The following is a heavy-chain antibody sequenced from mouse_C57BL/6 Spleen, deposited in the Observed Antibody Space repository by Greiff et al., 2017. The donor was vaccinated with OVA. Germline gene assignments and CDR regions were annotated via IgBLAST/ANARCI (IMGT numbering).Heavy chain of an antibody. J-gene: IGHJ2*01. Sequence: QVQLQQPGTELVKPGASVKLSCKASGYTFTSYWMHWVKQRPGQGLEWIGNINPSNGGTNYNGKFKGKATLTADKSSSTAYMQLSSLTSEDSAVYFCASTMVTTNYFDYWGQGTTLTVSS. CDR2: INPSNGGT. D-gene: IGHD2-2*01. V-gene: IGHV1-53*01. CDR3: ASTMVTTNYFDY. CDR1: GYTFTSYW.